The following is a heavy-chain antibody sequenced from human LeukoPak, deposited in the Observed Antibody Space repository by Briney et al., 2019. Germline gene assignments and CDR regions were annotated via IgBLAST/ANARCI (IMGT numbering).Heavy chain of an antibody. CDR2: IYYTGNT. V-gene: IGHV4-59*01. CDR3: ARAGSSWSFDF. CDR1: GVSISSYY. J-gene: IGHJ4*02. D-gene: IGHD6-13*01. Sequence: SSETLSLTCTVSGVSISSYYWTWIRQPPGKGLEWIAYIYYTGNTNYSPSLKSRVTISVDTSKNQFSLKLSSVTSADTAVYYCARAGSSWSFDFWGQGTLVTVSS.